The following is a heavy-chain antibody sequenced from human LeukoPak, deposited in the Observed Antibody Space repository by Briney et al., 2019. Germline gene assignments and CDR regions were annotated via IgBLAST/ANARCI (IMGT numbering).Heavy chain of an antibody. J-gene: IGHJ4*02. CDR2: ISSSSSYI. Sequence: GGSLRLSCAASGFTFSSYSMNWVRQAPGKGLEWVSSISSSSSYIYYADSVKGRFTISRDNAKNSLYLQMNSLRAEDTAVYYCARVLGVQESEYYFDHWGQGTLVTVSS. D-gene: IGHD6-19*01. CDR3: ARVLGVQESEYYFDH. V-gene: IGHV3-21*01. CDR1: GFTFSSYS.